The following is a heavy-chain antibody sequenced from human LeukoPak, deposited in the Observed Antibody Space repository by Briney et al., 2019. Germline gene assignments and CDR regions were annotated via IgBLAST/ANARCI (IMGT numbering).Heavy chain of an antibody. D-gene: IGHD6-13*01. CDR3: AREISSWYRTEGRFDP. Sequence: PGGSLRLSCAASGFTVSSYEMNWVRQAPGKGLEWVSYISSSGSTIYYADSVRGRFTISRDNAKSSLYLQMNSLRVEDTAVYYCAREISSWYRTEGRFDPWGQGTLVTVSS. CDR2: ISSSGSTI. CDR1: GFTVSSYE. J-gene: IGHJ5*02. V-gene: IGHV3-48*03.